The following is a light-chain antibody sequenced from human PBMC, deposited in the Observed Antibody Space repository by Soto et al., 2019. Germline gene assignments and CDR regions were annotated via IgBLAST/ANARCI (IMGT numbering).Light chain of an antibody. V-gene: IGLV1-44*01. J-gene: IGLJ2*01. CDR2: SGN. CDR3: AAWDDSLNGVL. Sequence: QSVLTQPPSASGTPGQRVTISCSGSSSNIGSNTVIWYQQLPGTAPKALIYSGNQRPSGVPDRFSGSTSGTSASLAISGLQSEDEADYHCAAWDDSLNGVLFGGGTKLTVL. CDR1: SSNIGSNT.